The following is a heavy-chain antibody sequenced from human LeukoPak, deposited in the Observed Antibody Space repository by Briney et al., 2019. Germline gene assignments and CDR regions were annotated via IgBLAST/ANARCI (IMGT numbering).Heavy chain of an antibody. V-gene: IGHV4-39*07. J-gene: IGHJ4*02. CDR2: IYTSGST. D-gene: IGHD2-2*01. Sequence: SETLSLTCTVSGGSISSSNYYWDWIRQPPGKGLEWIGRIYTSGSTNYNPSLKSRVTISVDTSKNQFSLKLSSVTAADTAAYYCARGYCSSTSCYPPDYWGQGTLVTVSS. CDR3: ARGYCSSTSCYPPDY. CDR1: GGSISSSNYY.